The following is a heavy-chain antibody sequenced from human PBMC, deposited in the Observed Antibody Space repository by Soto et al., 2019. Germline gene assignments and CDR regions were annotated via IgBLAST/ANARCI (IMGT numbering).Heavy chain of an antibody. V-gene: IGHV6-1*01. CDR1: GDSVSSNSAA. Sequence: SQTLSLTCAISGDSVSSNSAAWNWIRQSPSRGLEWLGRTYYRSKWYNDYAVSVKSRITINPDTSKNQFSLQLNSVTPEDTAVYYCAREGIAAPRTTNNWFDPWGQGTLVTVSS. D-gene: IGHD6-13*01. J-gene: IGHJ5*02. CDR2: TYYRSKWYN. CDR3: AREGIAAPRTTNNWFDP.